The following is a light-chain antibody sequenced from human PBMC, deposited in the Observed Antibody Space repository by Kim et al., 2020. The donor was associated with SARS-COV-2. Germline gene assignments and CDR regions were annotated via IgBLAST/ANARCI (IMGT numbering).Light chain of an antibody. V-gene: IGLV2-18*02. CDR1: SSDVGGYSR. Sequence: GQSGTISCIGTSSDVGGYSRVSWYQQPPGTAPKLVIYEVTNRASGVPDRFSGSKSGITASLTISGLQTGEEADYYCSSYTTSNTWVFGGGTKVTVL. CDR3: SSYTTSNTWV. J-gene: IGLJ3*02. CDR2: EVT.